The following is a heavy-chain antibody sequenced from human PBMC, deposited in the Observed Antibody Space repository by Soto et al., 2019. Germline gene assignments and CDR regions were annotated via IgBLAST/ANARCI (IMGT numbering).Heavy chain of an antibody. J-gene: IGHJ1*01. CDR1: GGSISIGGYY. D-gene: IGHD3-16*01. Sequence: NPSETLSLTCTVSGGSISIGGYYWYWLRQHPGMGLECIGYIYYSGSTYYNPSLKSRATIAVDTSKNQFSLKLSSVTAADTAVYYCATNGDYYDVSGPKYFQHWGQGTLVTVSS. CDR2: IYYSGST. V-gene: IGHV4-31*03. CDR3: ATNGDYYDVSGPKYFQH.